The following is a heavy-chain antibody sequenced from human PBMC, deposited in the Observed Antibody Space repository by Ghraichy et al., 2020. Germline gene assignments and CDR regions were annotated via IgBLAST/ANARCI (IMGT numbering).Heavy chain of an antibody. CDR3: ARGLSSPQYGMDD. CDR1: GFDFDRHS. CDR2: FSARSSVI. V-gene: IGHV3-48*02. J-gene: IGHJ6*02. Sequence: GGSLRLSCAASGFDFDRHSMSWVRQAPGKGLEWVSYFSARSSVIFYADSVKGRFTISRDKSRESLYLQMNSLRDEDTAVYYCARGLSSPQYGMDDWGQGTTVTVSS.